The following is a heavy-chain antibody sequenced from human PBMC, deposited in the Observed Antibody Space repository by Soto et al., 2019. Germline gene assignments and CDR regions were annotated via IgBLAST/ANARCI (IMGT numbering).Heavy chain of an antibody. CDR2: ISGSGDRT. CDR3: VKDDGGSPSTPPL. V-gene: IGHV3-23*01. CDR1: GITISNYP. J-gene: IGHJ4*02. D-gene: IGHD2-15*01. Sequence: EVQLLESGGGLVQPGGSLRLSCAASGITISNYPMSWVRQAPGKELDWVSGISGSGDRTYYADSAKGRFTISKDISKNSLSLQLDSLGVDDTAVYFCVKDDGGSPSTPPLWGQGTLVTVSS.